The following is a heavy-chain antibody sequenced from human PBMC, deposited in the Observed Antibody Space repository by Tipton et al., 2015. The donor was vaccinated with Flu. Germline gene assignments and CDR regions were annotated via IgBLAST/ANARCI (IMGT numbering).Heavy chain of an antibody. CDR1: GGSISSYY. J-gene: IGHJ3*02. D-gene: IGHD6-13*01. CDR3: ARAVAIAGAFDS. Sequence: LRLSCTVSGGSISSYYWSWIRQPPGKGLEWIGYIYYSGSTNYNPSLKSRVTISVDTSKNQFSLKLSSVTAADTAVYYCARAVAIAGAFDSWGQGTMVTVSS. CDR2: IYYSGST. V-gene: IGHV4-59*01.